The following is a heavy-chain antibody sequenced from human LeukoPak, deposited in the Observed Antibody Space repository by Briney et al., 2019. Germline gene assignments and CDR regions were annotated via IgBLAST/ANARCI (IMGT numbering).Heavy chain of an antibody. CDR1: GFTFSSYA. Sequence: GGSLRLSCAASGFTFSSYAMSWVRQAPGKGLEWVSAISDSGGRTYYADSVKGRFTISRDNAKNSLYLQMNSLRAEDTAVYYCARDDYDAIDYCGQGTLVTVSS. J-gene: IGHJ4*02. D-gene: IGHD4-17*01. CDR2: ISDSGGRT. CDR3: ARDDYDAIDY. V-gene: IGHV3-23*01.